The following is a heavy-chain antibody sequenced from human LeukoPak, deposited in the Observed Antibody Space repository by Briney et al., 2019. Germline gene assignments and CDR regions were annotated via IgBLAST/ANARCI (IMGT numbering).Heavy chain of an antibody. CDR2: INPNSGGT. V-gene: IGHV1-2*06. Sequence: GASVKVSCKASGYTFTGYYMHWVRQAPGQGLEWMGRINPNSGGTNYAQKFQGRVTMTRDTSISTAYMELSRLRSDDTAVYYCAIPFQEQQLVEIDYWGQGTLVTVSS. J-gene: IGHJ4*02. CDR3: AIPFQEQQLVEIDY. CDR1: GYTFTGYY. D-gene: IGHD6-13*01.